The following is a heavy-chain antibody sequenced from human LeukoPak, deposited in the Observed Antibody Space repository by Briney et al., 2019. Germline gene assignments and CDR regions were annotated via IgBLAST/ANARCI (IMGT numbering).Heavy chain of an antibody. Sequence: ASVKVSCKASGYTITDYYLHWVRQAPGQGLEWMGWIIPNTGGTNYAQKFQDWVTMSSDTSISTAYMELSSLRSDDTAVHYCARDLSGIAAAPNWFDPWGQGTLVTVSS. CDR2: IIPNTGGT. V-gene: IGHV1-2*04. D-gene: IGHD6-13*01. CDR3: ARDLSGIAAAPNWFDP. CDR1: GYTITDYY. J-gene: IGHJ5*02.